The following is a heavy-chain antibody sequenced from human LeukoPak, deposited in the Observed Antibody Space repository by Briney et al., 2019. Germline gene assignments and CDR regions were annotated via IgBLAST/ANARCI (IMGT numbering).Heavy chain of an antibody. V-gene: IGHV1-69*05. CDR3: ARGSTSLAAPTYYFDY. D-gene: IGHD6-6*01. CDR1: GGTFSSYA. J-gene: IGHJ4*02. CDR2: IIPIFGTA. Sequence: ASVTVSCKASGGTFSSYAISWVRQAPGQGLEWMGGIIPIFGTANYAQKFQGRVTITTDESTSTAYMELSSLRSEDTAVYYCARGSTSLAAPTYYFDYWGQGTLVTVSS.